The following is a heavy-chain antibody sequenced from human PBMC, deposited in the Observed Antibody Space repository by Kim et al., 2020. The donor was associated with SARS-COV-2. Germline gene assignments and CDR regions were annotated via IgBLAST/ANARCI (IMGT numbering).Heavy chain of an antibody. Sequence: GGSLRLSCAASGFTFSNAWMSWVRQAPGKGLEWVGRIKSKTDGGTTDYAAPVKGRFTISRDDSKNTLYLQMNSLKTEDTAVYYCTTHAMVRGVGPGAGYWGQGTLVTVSS. J-gene: IGHJ4*02. V-gene: IGHV3-15*01. D-gene: IGHD3-10*01. CDR2: IKSKTDGGTT. CDR1: GFTFSNAW. CDR3: TTHAMVRGVGPGAGY.